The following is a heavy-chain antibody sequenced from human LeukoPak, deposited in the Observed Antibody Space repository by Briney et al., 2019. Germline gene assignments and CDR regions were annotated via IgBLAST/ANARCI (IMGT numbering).Heavy chain of an antibody. CDR1: GFTFDDYG. Sequence: PGGSLRLSCAASGFTFDDYGMSWVRQAPGKGLEWVSGINWNGGSTGYADSVKGRFTISRDNAKNSLSLQMNGLRAEATAVYYSARARGMDDYGDYRIIWGQGTLVTVSS. V-gene: IGHV3-20*04. J-gene: IGHJ4*02. CDR2: INWNGGST. D-gene: IGHD4-17*01. CDR3: ARARGMDDYGDYRII.